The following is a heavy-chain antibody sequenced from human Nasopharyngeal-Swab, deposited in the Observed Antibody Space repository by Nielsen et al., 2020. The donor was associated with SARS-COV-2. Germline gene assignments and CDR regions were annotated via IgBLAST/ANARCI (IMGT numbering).Heavy chain of an antibody. CDR3: AKRGYLGYCSGGSCFFDY. J-gene: IGHJ4*02. Sequence: GGSLRLSCAASGFTFSSYAMSWVRQAPGKGLEWVSAISGSGGSTYYADSVKGRFTISRDNSENTLYLQMNSLRAEDTAVYYCAKRGYLGYCSGGSCFFDYWGQGTLVTVSS. CDR1: GFTFSSYA. D-gene: IGHD2-15*01. V-gene: IGHV3-23*01. CDR2: ISGSGGST.